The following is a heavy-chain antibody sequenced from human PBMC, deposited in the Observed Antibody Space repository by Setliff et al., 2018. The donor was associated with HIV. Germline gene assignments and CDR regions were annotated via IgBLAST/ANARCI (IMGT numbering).Heavy chain of an antibody. Sequence: PSETLSLTCTVSGDSISSSTYYWGWIRQPPGRGLEWIGSIFYTGFTYYSPSLESRVTMSVDTSKNQFSLRVRSVTAADTAVYCCARVVKGYNWNYFDYWGQGTLVTVSS. J-gene: IGHJ4*02. V-gene: IGHV4-39*07. CDR1: GDSISSSTYY. D-gene: IGHD1-20*01. CDR2: IFYTGFT. CDR3: ARVVKGYNWNYFDY.